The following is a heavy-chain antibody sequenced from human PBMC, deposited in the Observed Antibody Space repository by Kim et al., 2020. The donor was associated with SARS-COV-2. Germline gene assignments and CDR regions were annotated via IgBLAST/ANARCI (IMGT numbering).Heavy chain of an antibody. Sequence: GESLKISCKGSGYSFISHWIGWVRQMPGKGLEWMGIIYPGDSDTRYSPSFQGQVTISADRSINTAYLQWSSLKASDTAMYYCARQPSGHYNWFDPWGQGTLVTVSS. CDR1: GYSFISHW. CDR2: IYPGDSDT. J-gene: IGHJ5*02. CDR3: ARQPSGHYNWFDP. V-gene: IGHV5-51*01. D-gene: IGHD3-22*01.